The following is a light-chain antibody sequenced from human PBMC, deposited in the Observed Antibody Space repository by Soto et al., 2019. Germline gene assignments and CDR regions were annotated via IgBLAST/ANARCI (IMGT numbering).Light chain of an antibody. CDR1: SSNIGSNY. J-gene: IGLJ3*02. Sequence: QAVVTQPPSASGTPGQRVTISCSGSSSNIGSNYVYWYQQLPGTAPKLLIYSNNQWPSGVPDRFSGSKSGTSASLAISGLRSEDEADYYCAAWDDSLSAVFGGGTKLTVL. V-gene: IGLV1-47*02. CDR3: AAWDDSLSAV. CDR2: SNN.